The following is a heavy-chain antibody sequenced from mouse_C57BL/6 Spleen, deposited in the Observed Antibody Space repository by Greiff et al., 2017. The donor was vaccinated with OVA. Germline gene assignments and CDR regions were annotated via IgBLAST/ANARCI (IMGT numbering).Heavy chain of an antibody. CDR1: GFTFSNYW. CDR3: TYLRYFDY. V-gene: IGHV6-3*01. Sequence: EVMLVESGGGLVQPGGSMKLSCVASGFTFSNYWMNWVRQSPEKGLEWVAQIRLKSDNYATHYAESVKGRFTISRDDSKSSVYLQMNNLRAEDTGIYYCTYLRYFDYWGQGTTLTVSS. CDR2: IRLKSDNYAT. J-gene: IGHJ2*01.